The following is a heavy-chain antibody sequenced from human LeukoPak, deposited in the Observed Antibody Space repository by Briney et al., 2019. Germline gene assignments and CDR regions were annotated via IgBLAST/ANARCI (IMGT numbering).Heavy chain of an antibody. CDR1: GFTFSSYG. CDR2: IHHDGSNK. J-gene: IGHJ4*02. V-gene: IGHV3-30*02. Sequence: PGGSLRLSCAASGFTFSSYGMHWVRQAPGKGLDWVAFIHHDGSNKYYADSVKGRFTISRDNSKNTLYLQMNSLRAEDTAVYYCAKDEQGGYNDFDYWGQGTLVTVSS. D-gene: IGHD5-24*01. CDR3: AKDEQGGYNDFDY.